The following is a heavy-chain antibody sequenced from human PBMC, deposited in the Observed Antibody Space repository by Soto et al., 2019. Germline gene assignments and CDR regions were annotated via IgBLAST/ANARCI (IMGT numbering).Heavy chain of an antibody. CDR3: ARGALTYGDFDFDY. J-gene: IGHJ4*02. CDR2: ISSSSSTI. CDR1: GFTFSSYS. D-gene: IGHD4-17*01. V-gene: IGHV3-48*01. Sequence: GGSLRLSCAASGFTFSSYSMNWVRQAPGKGLEWVSYISSSSSTIYYADSVKGRFTISRDNAKNSLYLQMNSLRAEDTAVYYCARGALTYGDFDFDYWGQGTLVTVSS.